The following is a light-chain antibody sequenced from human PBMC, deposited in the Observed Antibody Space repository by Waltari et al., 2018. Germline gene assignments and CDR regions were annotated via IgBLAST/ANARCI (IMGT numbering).Light chain of an antibody. J-gene: IGKJ4*01. CDR3: QQRSNLLT. CDR2: DAS. Sequence: VLTQTPATLSLSPGERAPLPCRASQSVNNFVGWYQQKSGQAPRLLIYDASNRAAGIPARFSGSGSGTEFTLTITSLEPEDFAIYYCQQRSNLLTFGGGTKVEIK. V-gene: IGKV3-11*01. CDR1: QSVNNF.